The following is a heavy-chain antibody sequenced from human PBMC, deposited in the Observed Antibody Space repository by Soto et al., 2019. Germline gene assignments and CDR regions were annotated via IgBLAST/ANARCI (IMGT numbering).Heavy chain of an antibody. Sequence: QVQLQQWGAGLLKPSETLSLTCAVYGGSFSGYYWSWIRQPPGKGLEWIGEINHSGSTNYNPSLKSRVTISVDTSKNQFSLKLSSVTAADTAVYYCAKQGRVTMVRGVTTEVDYWGQGTLVTVSS. J-gene: IGHJ4*02. CDR2: INHSGST. CDR1: GGSFSGYY. V-gene: IGHV4-34*01. D-gene: IGHD3-10*01. CDR3: AKQGRVTMVRGVTTEVDY.